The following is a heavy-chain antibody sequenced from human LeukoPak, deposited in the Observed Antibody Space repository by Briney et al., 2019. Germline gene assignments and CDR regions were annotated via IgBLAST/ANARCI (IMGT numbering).Heavy chain of an antibody. J-gene: IGHJ4*02. V-gene: IGHV4-34*01. CDR3: ARGTRGPYALTPTRDDEYYFDY. CDR1: GGSFSGYY. D-gene: IGHD1-1*01. CDR2: INHSGST. Sequence: SETLSLTCAVYGGSFSGYYWSWIRQPPGKGLEWIGEINHSGSTNYNPSLKSRVTISVDTSKNQFSLKLSSVTAADTAVYYCARGTRGPYALTPTRDDEYYFDYWGQGTLVTVSS.